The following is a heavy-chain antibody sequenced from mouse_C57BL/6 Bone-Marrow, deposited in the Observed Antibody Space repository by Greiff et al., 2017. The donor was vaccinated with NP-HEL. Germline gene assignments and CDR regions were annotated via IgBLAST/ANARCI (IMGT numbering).Heavy chain of an antibody. D-gene: IGHD4-1*01. J-gene: IGHJ3*01. CDR1: GFTFSDFY. CDR3: ARDAEGTGTGFAY. V-gene: IGHV7-1*01. CDR2: SRNKANDYTT. Sequence: DVHLVESGGGLVQSGRSLRLSCATSGFTFSDFYMEWVRQAPGKGLEWIAASRNKANDYTTEYSASVKGRFIVSRDTSQSILYLQMNALRAEDTAIYYCARDAEGTGTGFAYWGQGTLVTVSA.